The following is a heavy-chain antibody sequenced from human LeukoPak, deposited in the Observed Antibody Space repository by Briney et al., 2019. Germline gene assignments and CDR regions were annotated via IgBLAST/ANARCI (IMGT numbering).Heavy chain of an antibody. Sequence: SETLSLTCAVYGGSFSGYYWSWIRQPPGKGLEWIGYIYYSGSTNYNPSLKSRVTISVDTSKNQFSLKLSSVTAADTAVYYCARRHGYYYYMDVWGKGTTVTISS. CDR2: IYYSGST. CDR1: GGSFSGYY. CDR3: ARRHGYYYYMDV. J-gene: IGHJ6*03. V-gene: IGHV4-59*01.